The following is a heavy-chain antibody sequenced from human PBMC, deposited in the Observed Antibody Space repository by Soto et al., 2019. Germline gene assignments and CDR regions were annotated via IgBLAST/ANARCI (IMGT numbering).Heavy chain of an antibody. J-gene: IGHJ4*02. CDR3: ARGRQWPAHPVDY. V-gene: IGHV1-8*01. D-gene: IGHD6-19*01. CDR1: GYTFTSYD. Sequence: QVQLVQSGAEVKKPGASVKVSCKASGYTFTSYDINWVRQATGQGLEWMGWMNTNSGNTGYAQKFQGRVNMSRHTSISTAYRELSSLRSEDKAVYYCARGRQWPAHPVDYWGQGTLVPVSS. CDR2: MNTNSGNT.